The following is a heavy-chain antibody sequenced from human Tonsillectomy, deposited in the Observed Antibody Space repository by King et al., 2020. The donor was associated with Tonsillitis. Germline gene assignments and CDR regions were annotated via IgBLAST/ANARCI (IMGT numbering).Heavy chain of an antibody. CDR3: ALRPFDYLWGGLDAFDI. Sequence: TLKESGPTLVKPTQTLTLTCTFSGFSLSTSGVGVGWIRQPPGKALEWLALIYWNADKRYSPSLKSRLTITKDTSKNQVVLTMTNMDHVDTATYYCALRPFDYLWGGLDAFDIWGQGTMVTVSS. J-gene: IGHJ3*02. CDR1: GFSLSTSGVG. CDR2: IYWNADK. D-gene: IGHD3-16*01. V-gene: IGHV2-5*01.